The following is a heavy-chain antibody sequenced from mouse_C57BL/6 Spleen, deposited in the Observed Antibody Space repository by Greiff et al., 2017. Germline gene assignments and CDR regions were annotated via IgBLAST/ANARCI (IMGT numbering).Heavy chain of an antibody. CDR1: GFTFSSYA. Sequence: EVKLMESGGGLVKPGGSLKLSRAASGFTFSSYAMSWVRQTPEKRLEWVATISDGGSYTYYPDNVKGRFTISRDNAKNNLYLQMSHLKSEDTAMYYCAREGTGYFDYWGQGTTLTVSS. CDR2: ISDGGSYT. D-gene: IGHD3-3*01. V-gene: IGHV5-4*01. CDR3: AREGTGYFDY. J-gene: IGHJ2*01.